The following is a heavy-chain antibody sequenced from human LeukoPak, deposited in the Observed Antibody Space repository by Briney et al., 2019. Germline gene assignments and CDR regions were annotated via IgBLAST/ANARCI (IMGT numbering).Heavy chain of an antibody. J-gene: IGHJ3*02. CDR2: IIPILGIA. D-gene: IGHD1-20*01. Sequence: SVKVSCKASVGTFSSYAISCVRQTPGQGLEWVGRIIPILGIAKYTQKLQGRVTITADKCTSTAYMELSSLRSEDTDVYDCASLSITGTRGGHDAFDIWGQGTMVTVSS. CDR3: ASLSITGTRGGHDAFDI. CDR1: VGTFSSYA. V-gene: IGHV1-69*04.